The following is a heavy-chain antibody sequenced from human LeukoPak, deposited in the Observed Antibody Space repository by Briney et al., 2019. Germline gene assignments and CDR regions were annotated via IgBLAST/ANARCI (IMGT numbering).Heavy chain of an antibody. Sequence: SETLSLTCTVSGGSISSYYWSWIRQPPGKGLEWIGCIYYSGSTYYNPSLKSRVTISVDTSKNQFSLKLSSVTAADTAVYYCAREGVLWFGELPRGRFDPWGKGTLVTVSS. CDR3: AREGVLWFGELPRGRFDP. D-gene: IGHD3-10*01. CDR2: IYYSGST. J-gene: IGHJ5*02. CDR1: GGSISSYY. V-gene: IGHV4-4*08.